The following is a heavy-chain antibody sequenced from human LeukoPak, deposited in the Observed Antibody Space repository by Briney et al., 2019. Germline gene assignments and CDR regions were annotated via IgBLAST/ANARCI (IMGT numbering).Heavy chain of an antibody. D-gene: IGHD1-26*01. CDR1: GFTFSGYW. V-gene: IGHV3-74*01. J-gene: IGHJ4*02. CDR2: ISSDGSTT. Sequence: GGSLRLSCAASGFTFSGYWMHWVRQVPGKGLVWVSRISSDGSTTGYADFVKGRFTISRDNAKNTLYLQMNSLRAEDTAVYYCVRDSGSSEFYFDYWGQGTLVTVSS. CDR3: VRDSGSSEFYFDY.